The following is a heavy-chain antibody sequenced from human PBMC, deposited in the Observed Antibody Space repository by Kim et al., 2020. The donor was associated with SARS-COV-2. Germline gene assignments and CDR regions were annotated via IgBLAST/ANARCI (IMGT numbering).Heavy chain of an antibody. V-gene: IGHV1-58*01. CDR3: AAARTTYCGGDCGFDY. Sequence: FQERVTITRDMSTSTAYMELSSLRSEDTAVYYCAAARTTYCGGDCGFDYWGQGTLVTVSS. J-gene: IGHJ4*02. D-gene: IGHD2-21*02.